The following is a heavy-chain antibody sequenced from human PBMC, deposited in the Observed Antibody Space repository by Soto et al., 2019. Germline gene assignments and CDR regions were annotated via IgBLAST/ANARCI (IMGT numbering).Heavy chain of an antibody. CDR3: AKDGPIVATIKQWLPPTYYFDY. D-gene: IGHD5-12*01. CDR1: GFTFSSYA. Sequence: GGSLRLSCAASGFTFSSYAMSWVRQAPGKGLEWVSAISGSGGSTYYADSVKGRFTISRDNSKNTRYLQMNSLRAEDTAVYYWAKDGPIVATIKQWLPPTYYFDYWGQGTLVTVSS. J-gene: IGHJ4*02. V-gene: IGHV3-23*01. CDR2: ISGSGGST.